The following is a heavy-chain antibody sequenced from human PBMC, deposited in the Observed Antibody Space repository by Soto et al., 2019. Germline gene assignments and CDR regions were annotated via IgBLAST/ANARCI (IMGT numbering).Heavy chain of an antibody. J-gene: IGHJ4*02. CDR3: AKRSGGFSEFDY. D-gene: IGHD5-12*01. Sequence: EVQLLESGGGLVQPGGSLRLSCAASGFTFSGFAMNWVRQPPGKGLEWVSSVDYTGSYTFYAASVKGRFTIASDNSKNMVYLELNSLRAEDTAVYYCAKRSGGFSEFDYWGQGTLVIVSS. CDR2: VDYTGSYT. CDR1: GFTFSGFA. V-gene: IGHV3-23*01.